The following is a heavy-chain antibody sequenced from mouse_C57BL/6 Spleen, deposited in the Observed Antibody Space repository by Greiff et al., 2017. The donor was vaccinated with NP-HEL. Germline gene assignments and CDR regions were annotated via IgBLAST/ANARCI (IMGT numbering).Heavy chain of an antibody. V-gene: IGHV1-55*01. CDR3: ARCLYGNLYYFDY. J-gene: IGHJ2*01. CDR1: GYTFTSYW. CDR2: IYPGSGST. Sequence: VQLQQPGAELVKPGASVKMSCKASGYTFTSYWITWVKQRPGQGLEWIGDIYPGSGSTNYNEKFKSKATLTVDTSSSTAYMQLSSLTSEDSAVYYCARCLYGNLYYFDYWGQGTTLTVSS. D-gene: IGHD2-1*01.